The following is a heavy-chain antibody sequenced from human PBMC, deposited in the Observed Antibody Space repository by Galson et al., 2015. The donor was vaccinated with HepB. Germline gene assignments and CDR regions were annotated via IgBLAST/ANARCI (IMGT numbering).Heavy chain of an antibody. CDR1: GFTFSSYG. CDR3: AKASPGTWDHGFDY. Sequence: LRLSCAASGFTFSSYGMHWVRQAPGKGLEWVAVISYDGSNKYYADSVKGRFTISRDNSKNTLYLQMNSLRAEDTAVYYCAKASPGTWDHGFDYWGQGTLVTVSS. V-gene: IGHV3-30*18. D-gene: IGHD1-14*01. J-gene: IGHJ4*02. CDR2: ISYDGSNK.